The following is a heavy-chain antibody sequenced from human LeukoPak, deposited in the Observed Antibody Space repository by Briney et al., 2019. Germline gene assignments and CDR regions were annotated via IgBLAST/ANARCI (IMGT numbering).Heavy chain of an antibody. CDR2: INPSDITT. D-gene: IGHD1-20*01. CDR3: ARQSLTRTTPFDY. Sequence: ASVKVSCKASRYTFITYYMHWVRQAPGQGLERVGVINPSDITTSYAQKFLGRVTMTRDTSTSTVYMELSSLRFEDTAVYYCARQSLTRTTPFDYWGQGTLVTVSS. J-gene: IGHJ4*02. V-gene: IGHV1-46*01. CDR1: RYTFITYY.